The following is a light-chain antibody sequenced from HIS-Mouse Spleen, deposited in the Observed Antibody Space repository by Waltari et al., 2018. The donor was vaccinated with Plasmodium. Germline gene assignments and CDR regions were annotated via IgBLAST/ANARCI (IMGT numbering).Light chain of an antibody. CDR1: QSISSY. CDR3: QQNYNTWT. V-gene: IGKV1-39*01. Sequence: DIQTTQSPSSLSASVGDRVTITCRASQSISSYLNWYQQKPGKAPKLLIYAASILQSVVPSRFSGSGSGTDFTLTISSLQPEDFATYYCQQNYNTWTFGQGTKVEIK. CDR2: AAS. J-gene: IGKJ1*01.